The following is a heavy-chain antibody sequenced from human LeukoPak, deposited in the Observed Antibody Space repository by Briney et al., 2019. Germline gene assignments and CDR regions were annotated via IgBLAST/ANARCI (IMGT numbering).Heavy chain of an antibody. Sequence: ASVKVSCKASGYTFTSYYMHWVRQAPGQGLEWMGIINPSGGSTSYAQKFQGRVTMTRDMSTSTVYMELRSLISDDTAVYYCARDRGSGYYFDYWGQGTLVTVSS. J-gene: IGHJ4*02. CDR2: INPSGGST. CDR3: ARDRGSGYYFDY. V-gene: IGHV1-46*01. D-gene: IGHD3-22*01. CDR1: GYTFTSYY.